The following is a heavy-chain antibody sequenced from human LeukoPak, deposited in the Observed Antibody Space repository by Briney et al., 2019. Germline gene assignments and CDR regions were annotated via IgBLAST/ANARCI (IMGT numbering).Heavy chain of an antibody. CDR3: ARAGPTISRDV. CDR1: GGSISSYY. CDR2: IYYSGST. D-gene: IGHD3-3*01. J-gene: IGHJ6*04. V-gene: IGHV4-59*08. Sequence: TTSETLSLTCTVSGGSISSYYWSWIRQPPGKGLEWIGYIYYSGSTNYNPSLKSRVTISVDTSKNQFSLKLSSVTAADTAVYYCARAGPTISRDVWGKGTTVTVSS.